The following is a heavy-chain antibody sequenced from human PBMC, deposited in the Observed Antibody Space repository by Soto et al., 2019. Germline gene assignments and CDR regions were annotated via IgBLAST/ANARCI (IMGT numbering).Heavy chain of an antibody. V-gene: IGHV1-18*01. Sequence: GASVKVSCKASGYTFTTYGISWVRQAPGQGLEWMGWISAYNGDTNYAQTLQGRVTMTTDTSTSTAYMELRSLRSDDTAVYYCARDFKRYSSPPGPLEYWGLGTLVTVSS. CDR1: GYTFTTYG. CDR2: ISAYNGDT. CDR3: ARDFKRYSSPPGPLEY. D-gene: IGHD6-13*01. J-gene: IGHJ4*02.